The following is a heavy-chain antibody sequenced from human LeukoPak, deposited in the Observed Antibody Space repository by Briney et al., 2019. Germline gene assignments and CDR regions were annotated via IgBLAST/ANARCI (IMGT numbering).Heavy chain of an antibody. Sequence: HPGGSLRLSCAASGFTFSSYGMHWVRQAPGKGLEWVAVIWYDGSNKYYADSVKGRFTISRDNSKNTLYLQMNSLRAEDTAVYYCARDRGGSSYYYYGMDVWGQGTTVTVSS. CDR3: ARDRGGSSYYYYGMDV. D-gene: IGHD2-15*01. CDR2: IWYDGSNK. V-gene: IGHV3-33*08. J-gene: IGHJ6*02. CDR1: GFTFSSYG.